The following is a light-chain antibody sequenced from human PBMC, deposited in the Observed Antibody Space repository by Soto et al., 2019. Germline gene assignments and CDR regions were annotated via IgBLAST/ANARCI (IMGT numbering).Light chain of an antibody. CDR1: SSDVGDYNY. V-gene: IGLV2-14*03. CDR2: DVS. J-gene: IGLJ2*01. Sequence: QSALTQPASVSGSPGQSITISCTGTSSDVGDYNYVSWYQKHPDKAPKVIIYDVSNRPSGVSNRFSGSKSGNTASLTISGLQAEDEADYYCSSYISSSTVVFGGGTKLTVL. CDR3: SSYISSSTVV.